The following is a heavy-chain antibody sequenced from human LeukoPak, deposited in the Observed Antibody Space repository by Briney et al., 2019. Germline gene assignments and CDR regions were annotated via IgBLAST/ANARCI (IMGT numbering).Heavy chain of an antibody. CDR1: GFTFSSHW. V-gene: IGHV3-49*04. Sequence: PGGSLRLSCAASGFTFSSHWMSWVRQAPGKGLEWVGFIRSKAYGGTTEYAASVKGRFTISRDDSKSIAYLQMNSLKTEDTAVYYCTREKDYYDSSGYYYDDGYWGQGTLVTVSS. CDR2: IRSKAYGGTT. CDR3: TREKDYYDSSGYYYDDGY. D-gene: IGHD3-22*01. J-gene: IGHJ4*02.